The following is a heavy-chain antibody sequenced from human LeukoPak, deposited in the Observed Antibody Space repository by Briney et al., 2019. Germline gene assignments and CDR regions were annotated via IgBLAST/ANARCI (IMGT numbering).Heavy chain of an antibody. Sequence: GGSLRLSCAASGFTFSSYAMSWVRQAPGKGLEWVSAISASAGSTYYADSVKGRFTISRDNSKSTLYLQMNSLRAEDTAVYYCAKVACSSPSCYNYYYYYMDVWGKGTTVTVSS. V-gene: IGHV3-23*01. CDR2: ISASAGST. CDR3: AKVACSSPSCYNYYYYYMDV. J-gene: IGHJ6*03. D-gene: IGHD2-2*02. CDR1: GFTFSSYA.